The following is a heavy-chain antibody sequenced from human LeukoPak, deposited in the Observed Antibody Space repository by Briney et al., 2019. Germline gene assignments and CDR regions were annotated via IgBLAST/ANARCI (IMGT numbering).Heavy chain of an antibody. CDR3: ARRNGGVVDY. CDR2: IWYDGSNK. D-gene: IGHD2-8*01. Sequence: PGRSLRLSCAASGFTFSSYGMHWVRQAPGKGLEWVAVIWYDGSNKYYADSVKGRFTISRDNSKNTLFLQMNSLRAEDTAVYYCARRNGGVVDYSGERTLVSVSS. CDR1: GFTFSSYG. J-gene: IGHJ4*02. V-gene: IGHV3-33*01.